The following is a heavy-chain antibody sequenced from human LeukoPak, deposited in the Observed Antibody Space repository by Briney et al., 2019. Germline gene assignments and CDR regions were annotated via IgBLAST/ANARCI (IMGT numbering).Heavy chain of an antibody. Sequence: SVKVSCKASGGTFSSYAISWVRQAPGQGLEWMGRIIPILGIANYAQKLQGRVTMTTDTSTSTAYMELRSLRSDDTAVYYCARDSIAAAGPNWFDPWGQGTLVTVSS. J-gene: IGHJ5*02. CDR3: ARDSIAAAGPNWFDP. D-gene: IGHD6-13*01. CDR2: IIPILGIA. CDR1: GGTFSSYA. V-gene: IGHV1-69*04.